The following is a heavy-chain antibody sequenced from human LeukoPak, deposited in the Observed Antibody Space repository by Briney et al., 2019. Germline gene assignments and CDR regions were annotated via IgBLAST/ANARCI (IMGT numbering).Heavy chain of an antibody. D-gene: IGHD3-3*01. V-gene: IGHV4-59*01. Sequence: SETLSLTCTVSGGSISSYYWSWIRQPPGKGLEWIGYIYYRGSTNYNPSLKSRVTISVDTSKNQFSLKLSSVTAADTAVYYCARVIGGVVTFDYWGQGTLVTVSS. CDR2: IYYRGST. CDR1: GGSISSYY. J-gene: IGHJ4*02. CDR3: ARVIGGVVTFDY.